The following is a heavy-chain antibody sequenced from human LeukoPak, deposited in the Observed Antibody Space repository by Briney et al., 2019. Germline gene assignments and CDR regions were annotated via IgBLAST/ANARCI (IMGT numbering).Heavy chain of an antibody. CDR1: GGSISSSSYY. D-gene: IGHD5-18*01. CDR2: IYYSGST. J-gene: IGHJ4*02. V-gene: IGHV4-39*07. CDR3: ARDLMDTAMVPDYFDY. Sequence: PSETLSLTCTVSGGSISSSSYYWGWIRQPPGKGLEWIGSIYYSGSTYYNPSLKSRVTISVDTSKNQFSLKLSSVTAADTAVYYCARDLMDTAMVPDYFDYWGQGTLVTVSS.